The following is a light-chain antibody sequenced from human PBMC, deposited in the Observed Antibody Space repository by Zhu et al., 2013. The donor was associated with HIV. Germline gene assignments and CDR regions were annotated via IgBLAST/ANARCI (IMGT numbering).Light chain of an antibody. V-gene: IGLV3-1*01. CDR1: YLGDKY. CDR2: KDR. CDR3: QVWDSDADHPI. J-gene: IGLJ2*01. Sequence: SYEVTQPPSVSVFPGQTASITCSGDYLGDKYVSWYQQKAGQSPVMVIYKDRQRPSGIPERFSGFNSGNVATLTISRVEAIHEADYFCQVWDSDADHPIFGGGTKLTVL.